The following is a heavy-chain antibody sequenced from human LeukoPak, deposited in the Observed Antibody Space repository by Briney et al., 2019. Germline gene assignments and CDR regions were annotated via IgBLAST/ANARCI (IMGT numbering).Heavy chain of an antibody. CDR1: GFDFNSYA. CDR3: ANLYCSSTSCYLPEYFQH. CDR2: ISGSGGRT. Sequence: GGSLRPSRAASGFDFNSYALSWVCRGPGKGLESGSSISGSGGRTYYADPVKGRFTIPRDNPNNTLYLQMNRLRAEDTAVYYCANLYCSSTSCYLPEYFQHWGQGTLVTVSS. D-gene: IGHD2-2*01. J-gene: IGHJ1*01. V-gene: IGHV3-23*01.